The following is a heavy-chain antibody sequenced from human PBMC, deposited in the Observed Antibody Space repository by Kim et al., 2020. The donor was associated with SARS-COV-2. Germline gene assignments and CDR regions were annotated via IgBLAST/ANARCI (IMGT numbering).Heavy chain of an antibody. V-gene: IGHV3-9*01. Sequence: ADAVRGRFTMSRDNAKNSLYLQMNSLRAEDTALYYCAKDSYSGYSASFDIWGQGTMVTVSS. J-gene: IGHJ3*02. CDR3: AKDSYSGYSASFDI. D-gene: IGHD5-12*01.